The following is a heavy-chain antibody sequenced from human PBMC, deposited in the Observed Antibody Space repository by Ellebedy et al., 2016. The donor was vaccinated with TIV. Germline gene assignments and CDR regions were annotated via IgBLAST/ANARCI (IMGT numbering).Heavy chain of an antibody. CDR1: GFAFSTYS. CDR2: IGSIITTI. V-gene: IGHV3-48*04. Sequence: PGGSLRLSCAASGFAFSTYSMNWVRQAPGKVLEWVSYIGSIITTIYYADSLQGRFTISRDNAKNSLYLQINSLSAEDTAVYYCARGGGSRLSHSFDIWGQGTMVAVSS. J-gene: IGHJ3*02. D-gene: IGHD3-10*01. CDR3: ARGGGSRLSHSFDI.